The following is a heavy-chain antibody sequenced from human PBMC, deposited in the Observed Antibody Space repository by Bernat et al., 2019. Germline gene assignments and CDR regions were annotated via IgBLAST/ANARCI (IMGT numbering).Heavy chain of an antibody. V-gene: IGHV4-34*01. CDR2: INHSGST. CDR1: GGSFSGYY. Sequence: QVQLQQWGAGLLKPSETLSLTCAVYGGSFSGYYWSWIRQPPGKGLGWIGEINHSGSTNYNPSLKSRVTISVDTSKNQFSLKLSSVTAADTAVYYCARGVVVVVAATRGWFDPWGQGTLVTVSS. J-gene: IGHJ5*02. D-gene: IGHD2-15*01. CDR3: ARGVVVVVAATRGWFDP.